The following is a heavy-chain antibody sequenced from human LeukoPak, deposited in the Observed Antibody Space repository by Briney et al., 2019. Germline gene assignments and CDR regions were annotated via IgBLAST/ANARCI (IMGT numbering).Heavy chain of an antibody. J-gene: IGHJ4*02. V-gene: IGHV3-53*01. CDR3: ARGVEPLAANTLAY. Sequence: GRSLRLSCAASGFTVITNDMTWVRQAPGKGLEWVSVLYSDGNTKYADSVQGRFTISRDNSKNTLYLEMNSLGPDDTAVYYCARGVEPLAANTLAYWGQGTLVTVSS. CDR1: GFTVITND. D-gene: IGHD1-14*01. CDR2: LYSDGNT.